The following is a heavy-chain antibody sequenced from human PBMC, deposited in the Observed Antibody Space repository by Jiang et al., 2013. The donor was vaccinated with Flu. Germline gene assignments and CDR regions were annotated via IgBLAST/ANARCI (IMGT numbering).Heavy chain of an antibody. CDR2: INAGNGNT. J-gene: IGHJ2*01. Sequence: GAEVKKPGASVKVSCKASGYTFTSYAMHWVRQAPGQRLEWMGWINAGNGNTKYSQKFQGRVTITRDTSASTAYMELSSLRSEDTAVYYCARGGVRSYWYFDLWGRGTLVTVSS. D-gene: IGHD3-3*01. V-gene: IGHV1-3*01. CDR1: GYTFTSYA. CDR3: ARGGVRSYWYFDL.